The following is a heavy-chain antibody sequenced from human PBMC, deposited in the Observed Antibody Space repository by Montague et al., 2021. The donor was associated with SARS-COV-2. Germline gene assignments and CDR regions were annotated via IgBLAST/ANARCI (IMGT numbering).Heavy chain of an antibody. J-gene: IGHJ3*02. D-gene: IGHD2-15*01. V-gene: IGHV6-1*01. CDR3: ARTTTRMLYPENAFDI. CDR1: GDSVSSNTAT. CDR2: TYYRSKWYH. Sequence: CAISGDSVSSNTATWNWIRQSPSRGLEWLGRTYYRSKWYHAYAISLKSRITINPDTSKNQFSLQLSSVAPEDTAVFYCARTTTRMLYPENAFDIWGQGTMVTVSS.